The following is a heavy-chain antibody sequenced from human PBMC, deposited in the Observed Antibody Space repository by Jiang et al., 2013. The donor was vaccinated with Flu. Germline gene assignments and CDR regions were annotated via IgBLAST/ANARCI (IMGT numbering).Heavy chain of an antibody. CDR2: INAGNGNT. CDR3: ARDGHYYDSSGYRYFQH. V-gene: IGHV1-3*01. D-gene: IGHD3-22*01. Sequence: GAEVKKPGASVKVSCKASGYTFTSYAMHWVRQAPGQRLEWMGWINAGNGNTKYSQKFQGRVTITRDTSASTAYMELSSLRSEDTAVYYCARDGHYYDSSGYRYFQHWGQGTPGHRLL. J-gene: IGHJ1*01. CDR1: GYTFTSYA.